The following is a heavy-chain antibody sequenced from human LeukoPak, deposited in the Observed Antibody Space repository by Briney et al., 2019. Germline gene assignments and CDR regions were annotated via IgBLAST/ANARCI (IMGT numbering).Heavy chain of an antibody. V-gene: IGHV3-69-1*01. D-gene: IGHD3-16*01. CDR2: ISDTGNT. CDR3: ARDPGYACFDY. J-gene: IGHJ4*02. CDR1: GFTLSNYA. Sequence: PGGSLRLSCAASGFTLSNYAMSWVRQAPGKGLEWVSAISDTGNTYHADSVKGRFTISRDNAKNSLYLQMNSLRAEDTAVYYCARDPGYACFDYWGQGTLVTVSS.